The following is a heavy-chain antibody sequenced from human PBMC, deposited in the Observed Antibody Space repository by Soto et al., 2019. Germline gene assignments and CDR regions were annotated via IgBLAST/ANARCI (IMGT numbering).Heavy chain of an antibody. CDR2: FDPEGGEA. CDR3: ATQTPLRGAMINNTNFAL. Sequence: AYAKVSCKISEHTLADLYIHWVRQAPGKGLELMGGFDPEGGEAIYAQKWHDIVTVTEDTVTDTAYMELSGLTSDDTAVYYFATQTPLRGAMINNTNFALWGQGTPVT. J-gene: IGHJ4*02. V-gene: IGHV1-24*01. CDR1: EHTLADLY. D-gene: IGHD3-10*01.